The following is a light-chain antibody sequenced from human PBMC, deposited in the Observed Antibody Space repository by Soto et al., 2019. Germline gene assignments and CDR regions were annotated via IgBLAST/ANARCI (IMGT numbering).Light chain of an antibody. V-gene: IGKV3-15*01. CDR3: QQYNNWPRT. CDR2: GAS. CDR1: QSVSSGY. Sequence: EIVLTQSPGTLSLSPGERATLSCRASQSVSSGYLAWYHQKPGQAPRLLIYGASTRATGIPARFSGSGSGTEFTLTINSLQSEDFAVYYCQQYNNWPRTFGQGTKVDIK. J-gene: IGKJ1*01.